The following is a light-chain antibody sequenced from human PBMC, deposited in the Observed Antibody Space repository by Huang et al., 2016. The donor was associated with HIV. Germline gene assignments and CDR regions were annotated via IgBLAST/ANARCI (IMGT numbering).Light chain of an antibody. CDR3: QQRSSGLT. V-gene: IGKV3-11*01. J-gene: IGKJ4*01. Sequence: EVVLTQSPATLSVFQGDRVTISCRASQNINNYLAWYQQKPGQAPRLLIYDATNRPPGISDKCSGSGSGAAFTLTINSLETEDFAIYYCQQRSSGLTFGGGT. CDR1: QNINNY. CDR2: DAT.